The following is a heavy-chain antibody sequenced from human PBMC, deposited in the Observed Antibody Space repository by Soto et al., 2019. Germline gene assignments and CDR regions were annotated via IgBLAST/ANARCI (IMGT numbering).Heavy chain of an antibody. Sequence: EVPLLESGGGLVQPGGSLRLSCAASGFTFSTYAMSWVRQAPGKGLEWVSGISGSGGSTYYADSVKGRFTISRDNSKNTLYLQMNSLRAEDTAVYYCAKEGENDSSSYGDWGQGTLVTVSS. CDR1: GFTFSTYA. CDR3: AKEGENDSSSYGD. J-gene: IGHJ4*02. CDR2: ISGSGGST. V-gene: IGHV3-23*01. D-gene: IGHD6-13*01.